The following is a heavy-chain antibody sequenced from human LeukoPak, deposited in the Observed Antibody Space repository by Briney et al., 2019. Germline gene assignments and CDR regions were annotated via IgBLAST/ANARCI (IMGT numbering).Heavy chain of an antibody. Sequence: ASVKVSCKASGGTFSTYAISWVRQAPGQGLEWMGGIIPIFGTANYAQNFQGRVTITADRSTSAAYMELSSLRSEDTAVYYCASTMVAATVRDCFDDWGQGTLVTVSS. V-gene: IGHV1-69*06. CDR2: IIPIFGTA. CDR3: ASTMVAATVRDCFDD. D-gene: IGHD2-15*01. CDR1: GGTFSTYA. J-gene: IGHJ4*02.